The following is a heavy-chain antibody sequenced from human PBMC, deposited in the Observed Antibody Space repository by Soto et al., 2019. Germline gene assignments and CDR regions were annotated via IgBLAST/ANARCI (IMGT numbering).Heavy chain of an antibody. CDR1: GGSISSSSYY. CDR2: IYYSGST. V-gene: IGHV4-39*01. D-gene: IGHD5-12*01. Sequence: QLQLQESGPGLVKPSETLSLTCTVSGGSISSSSYYWGWIRQPPGKGLEWIGSIYYSGSTYYNPSLKRRVTIPVNTSTTQFPMKLSSVPAADTAVYYWARLRWLQPTRYWHFDLWGRGTLSLSPQ. CDR3: ARLRWLQPTRYWHFDL. J-gene: IGHJ2*01.